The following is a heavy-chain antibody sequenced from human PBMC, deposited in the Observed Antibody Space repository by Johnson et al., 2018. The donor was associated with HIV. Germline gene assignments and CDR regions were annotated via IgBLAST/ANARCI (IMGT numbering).Heavy chain of an antibody. V-gene: IGHV3-11*04. CDR1: GFTFSDYY. Sequence: QVQLVESGGGLVKPGGSLRLSCAASGFTFSDYYMSWIRQAPGKGLEWVSYISSSGSTIYYADSVKGRFTISRDNAKNSLYLQMNSLRAEDTAVYYCARVGSSTWYTFLETKSLCAFDIWGQGTMVTVSS. CDR3: ARVGSSTWYTFLETKSLCAFDI. D-gene: IGHD6-13*01. CDR2: ISSSGSTI. J-gene: IGHJ3*02.